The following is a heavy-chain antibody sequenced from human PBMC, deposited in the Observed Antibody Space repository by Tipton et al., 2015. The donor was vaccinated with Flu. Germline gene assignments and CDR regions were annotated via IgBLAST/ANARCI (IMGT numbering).Heavy chain of an antibody. CDR2: ISAYNGNS. CDR3: GGKRGGGIAVAGTRKWVDP. D-gene: IGHD6-19*01. Sequence: QVQLVQSGAEVKKPGASVKVSCKASGYTFTSYGISWARQAPGQGLEWMGWISAYNGNSNYAQKLQGRVTMTKDTTTSTAYMELRTLRSEETGVYYWGGKRGGGIAVAGTRKWVDPWGQGTLVTVSS. CDR1: GYTFTSYG. V-gene: IGHV1-18*01. J-gene: IGHJ5*02.